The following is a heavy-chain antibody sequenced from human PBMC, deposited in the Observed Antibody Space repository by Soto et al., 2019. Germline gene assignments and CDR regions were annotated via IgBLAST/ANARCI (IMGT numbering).Heavy chain of an antibody. CDR3: ARSNYYDSSGYTN. CDR2: IYYSGST. J-gene: IGHJ4*02. D-gene: IGHD3-22*01. CDR1: GGSISSYY. V-gene: IGHV4-59*01. Sequence: NPSETLSLTCTVSGGSISSYYWSWIRQPPGKGLEWIGYIYYSGSTNYNPSLKSRVTISVDTSKNQFSLKLSSVTAADTAVYYCARSNYYDSSGYTNWGQGTLVTVSS.